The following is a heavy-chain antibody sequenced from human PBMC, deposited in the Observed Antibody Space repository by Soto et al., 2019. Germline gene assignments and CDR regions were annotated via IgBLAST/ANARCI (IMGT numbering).Heavy chain of an antibody. D-gene: IGHD1-1*01. J-gene: IGHJ5*02. V-gene: IGHV1-18*01. CDR3: ARMDWNLNWFDP. CDR2: ISGNNGNT. Sequence: QVQLVQSGAEVKKPGASVKVSCKTSGYTFSSYGITWVRQAPGQGLEWMGWISGNNGNTNYAQNLQDRVTMTTDTSTSTAYMEVRSLSSDDTAVYYCARMDWNLNWFDPWGQGTLVTVSS. CDR1: GYTFSSYG.